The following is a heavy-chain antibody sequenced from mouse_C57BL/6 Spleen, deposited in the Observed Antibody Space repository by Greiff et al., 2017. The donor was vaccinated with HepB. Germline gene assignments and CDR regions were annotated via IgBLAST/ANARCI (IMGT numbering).Heavy chain of an antibody. CDR3: ARSELDSHYWYFDV. V-gene: IGHV1-80*01. J-gene: IGHJ1*03. Sequence: QVQLQQSGAELVKPGASVKISCKASGYAFSSYWMNWVKQRPGKGLEWIGQIYPGDGDTNYNGKFKGKATLTADKSSSTAYMQLSSLTSEDSAVYFCARSELDSHYWYFDVWGTGTTVTVSS. CDR1: GYAFSSYW. D-gene: IGHD4-1*01. CDR2: IYPGDGDT.